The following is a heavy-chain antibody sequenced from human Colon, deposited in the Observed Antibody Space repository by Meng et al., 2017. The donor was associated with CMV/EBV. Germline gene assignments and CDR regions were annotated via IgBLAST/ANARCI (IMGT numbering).Heavy chain of an antibody. D-gene: IGHD2-2*01. CDR2: IYYSGNT. CDR3: ARDSRTHGPYYYHGVDV. V-gene: IGHV4-59*01. Sequence: SETLSLTCTVSGDPINNYYWSWIRQPPGKGLEWIGYIYYSGNTNYNPSLKSRVTISLDTSKNQFSLKLRSVTAADTAVYYCARDSRTHGPYYYHGVDVWGQGTTVTGLL. J-gene: IGHJ6*02. CDR1: GDPINNYY.